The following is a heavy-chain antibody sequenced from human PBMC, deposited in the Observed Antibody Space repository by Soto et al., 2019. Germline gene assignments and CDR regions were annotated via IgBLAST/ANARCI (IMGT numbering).Heavy chain of an antibody. J-gene: IGHJ4*02. V-gene: IGHV4-30-4*01. CDR3: ARAEYYYDSSGYPDE. Sequence: SETLSLTCTVSGGSISSGDYYWSWIRQPPGKGLEWIGYIYYSGSTYYNPSLKSRVTISVDTSKNQFSLKLSSVTAADTAVYYCARAEYYYDSSGYPDEWGQGTLVTVSS. CDR1: GGSISSGDYY. D-gene: IGHD3-22*01. CDR2: IYYSGST.